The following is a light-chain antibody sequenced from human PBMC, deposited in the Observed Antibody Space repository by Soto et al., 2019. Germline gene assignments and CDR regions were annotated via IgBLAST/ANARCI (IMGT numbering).Light chain of an antibody. V-gene: IGKV1-5*03. CDR3: QHDIYYSRL. CDR2: KAS. J-gene: IGKJ1*01. Sequence: DIQMTQSPSTLSASVGDRVTITCRASQSISSWLAWYQQKPGKAPKLLIYKASSLESGVPSRFSGSGSGTEFTLTISSLQPYVFATDYCQHDIYYSRLLGQVTIVES. CDR1: QSISSW.